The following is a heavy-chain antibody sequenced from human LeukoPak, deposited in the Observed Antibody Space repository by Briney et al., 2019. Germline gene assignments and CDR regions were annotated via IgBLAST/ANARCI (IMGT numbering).Heavy chain of an antibody. CDR2: IIPILGIA. CDR1: GGTFSSYA. Sequence: SVKVSCKASGGTFSSYAISWVRQAPGQGLEWMGRIIPILGIANYAQKFQGRVTITADKSTSTAYMELSSLRSEDTAVYYCARGRYCSSTSCYGSGAFDIWGQGTMVTVSS. J-gene: IGHJ3*02. V-gene: IGHV1-69*04. CDR3: ARGRYCSSTSCYGSGAFDI. D-gene: IGHD2-2*01.